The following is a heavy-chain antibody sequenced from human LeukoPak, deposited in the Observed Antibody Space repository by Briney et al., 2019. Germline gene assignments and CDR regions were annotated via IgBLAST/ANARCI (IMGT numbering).Heavy chain of an antibody. V-gene: IGHV1-2*02. J-gene: IGHJ3*02. Sequence: ASVKVSCKASGCTFTGYYMHWVRQAPGQGLEWMGWINPNSGGTNYAQKFQGRVTMTRDTSISTAYMELSRLRSDDTAVYYCARDYQYYYDSSGYSEGAFDIWGQGTMVTVSS. CDR1: GCTFTGYY. CDR2: INPNSGGT. D-gene: IGHD3-22*01. CDR3: ARDYQYYYDSSGYSEGAFDI.